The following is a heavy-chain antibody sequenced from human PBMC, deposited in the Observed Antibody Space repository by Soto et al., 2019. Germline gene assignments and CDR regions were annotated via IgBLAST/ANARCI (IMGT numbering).Heavy chain of an antibody. Sequence: SETLSVTCPVSGGSISSGGYYWSWIRQHPGKGLEWIGYIYYSGSTNYNPSLKSRVTISVDTSKNQFSLKLSSVTAADTAVYYCARSWFGELFGWFDPWGQGTLVTVSS. J-gene: IGHJ5*02. CDR3: ARSWFGELFGWFDP. D-gene: IGHD3-10*01. CDR2: IYYSGST. CDR1: GGSISSGGYY. V-gene: IGHV4-61*08.